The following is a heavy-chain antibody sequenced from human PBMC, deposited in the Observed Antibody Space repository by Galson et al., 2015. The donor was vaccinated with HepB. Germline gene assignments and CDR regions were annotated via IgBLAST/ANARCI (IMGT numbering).Heavy chain of an antibody. CDR1: GFTFSSYW. V-gene: IGHV3-74*01. CDR2: INSDGSST. Sequence: SLRLSCAASGFTFSSYWIHWVRQAPGKGLVWVSRINSDGSSTTYADSVKGRFTISRDNAKNTLYLQMNSLRAEDTAVYYCARVGVLGDYFDYWGQGTLVTVSS. J-gene: IGHJ4*02. D-gene: IGHD3-3*02. CDR3: ARVGVLGDYFDY.